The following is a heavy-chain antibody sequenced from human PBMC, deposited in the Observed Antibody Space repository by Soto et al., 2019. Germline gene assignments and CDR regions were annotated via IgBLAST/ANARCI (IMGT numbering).Heavy chain of an antibody. V-gene: IGHV4-39*01. CDR1: GGSISSSSYY. CDR2: IYYSGST. J-gene: IGHJ4*02. CDR3: ARRAHYDILTGYSH. Sequence: QLQLQESGPGLVKPSETLSLTCTVSGGSISSSSYYWGWIRQPPGKGLEWIGSIYYSGSTYYNPSLKSRVTISVDTSKTQFSLKLSSVTAADTAVYYCARRAHYDILTGYSHWGQGTLVTVSS. D-gene: IGHD3-9*01.